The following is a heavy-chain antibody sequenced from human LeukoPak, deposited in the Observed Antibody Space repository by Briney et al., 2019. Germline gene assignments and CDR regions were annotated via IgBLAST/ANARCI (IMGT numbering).Heavy chain of an antibody. V-gene: IGHV3-74*01. J-gene: IGHJ4*02. Sequence: GGSLRLSCAASGFTFSSYGMSWVRQAPGKGLVWVSRINSDGSSTSYADSVKGRFTISRDNAKNTLYLQMNSLRAEDTAVYYCARRIVGPSSGGDYWGQGTPVTVSS. CDR2: INSDGSST. D-gene: IGHD1-26*01. CDR1: GFTFSSYG. CDR3: ARRIVGPSSGGDY.